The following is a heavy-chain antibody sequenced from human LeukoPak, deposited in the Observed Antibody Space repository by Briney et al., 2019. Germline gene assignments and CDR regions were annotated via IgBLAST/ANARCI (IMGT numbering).Heavy chain of an antibody. Sequence: NTGGSLRLSCAASGFSFTYSTMNWVRLAPGKGLERVSSITSSSGNIYYSDSVRGRFTVSRDNAKNSLYLQMNSLIAEDSAVYYCVRIPNNAGFPNWFDPWGQGTLVSVSS. CDR2: ITSSSGNI. V-gene: IGHV3-21*01. D-gene: IGHD3-9*01. J-gene: IGHJ5*02. CDR1: GFSFTYST. CDR3: VRIPNNAGFPNWFDP.